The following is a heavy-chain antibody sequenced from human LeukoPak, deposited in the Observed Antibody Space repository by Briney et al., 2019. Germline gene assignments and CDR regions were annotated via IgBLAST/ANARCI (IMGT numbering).Heavy chain of an antibody. J-gene: IGHJ4*02. V-gene: IGHV3-7*02. D-gene: IGHD1-26*01. CDR3: ASPAWDHHDDFDY. CDR2: IKEDGSVK. CDR1: GFTFSNSA. Sequence: PGRSLRLSCAASGFTFSNSAMHWVRQAPGKGPEWVANIKEDGSVKQYVDSVRGRFTISRDNAKNSLYLQMNSLRAEDTAVYYCASPAWDHHDDFDYWGQGILVTVSS.